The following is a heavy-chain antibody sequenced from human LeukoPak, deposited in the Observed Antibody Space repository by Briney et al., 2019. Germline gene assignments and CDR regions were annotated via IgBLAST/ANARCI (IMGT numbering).Heavy chain of an antibody. J-gene: IGHJ4*02. CDR1: GFTFSSYA. V-gene: IGHV3-30*14. CDR2: ISYDGSNK. Sequence: GRSLRLSCAASGFTFSSYAMHWVRQAPGKGLEWVAVISYDGSNKYYADSVKGRFTISRDNSKNTLSLQMSSLRAEDTAVYYCVASPVGFYYGSGRYYFDNWGQGTLVTVSS. CDR3: VASPVGFYYGSGRYYFDN. D-gene: IGHD3-10*01.